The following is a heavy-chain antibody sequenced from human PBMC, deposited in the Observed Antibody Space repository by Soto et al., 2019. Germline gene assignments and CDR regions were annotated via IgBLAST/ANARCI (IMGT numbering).Heavy chain of an antibody. CDR1: GASISSNY. CDR3: ARDRTGSFDY. D-gene: IGHD1-1*01. J-gene: IGHJ4*02. CDR2: VYYISTT. Sequence: SETLSLTCTVSGASISSNYWSWIRQPPGKGMEWIGYVYYISTTNYNPSLKSRLTISLNTSKNQFSLKLSSVTAADTAVYYCARDRTGSFDYWGQGVLVTVSS. V-gene: IGHV4-59*01.